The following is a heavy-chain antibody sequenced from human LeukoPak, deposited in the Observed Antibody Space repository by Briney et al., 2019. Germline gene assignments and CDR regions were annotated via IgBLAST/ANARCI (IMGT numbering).Heavy chain of an antibody. J-gene: IGHJ6*03. Sequence: GESLKISCKGSGYSFTSYWIGWVRQMPGKGLEWMGIIYPGDPDTRYSPSFQGQVTISADKSISTAYLQWSSLKASDTAMYYCARHKYYDSSGYFNMDVWGKGTTVTVSS. D-gene: IGHD3-22*01. CDR2: IYPGDPDT. V-gene: IGHV5-51*01. CDR1: GYSFTSYW. CDR3: ARHKYYDSSGYFNMDV.